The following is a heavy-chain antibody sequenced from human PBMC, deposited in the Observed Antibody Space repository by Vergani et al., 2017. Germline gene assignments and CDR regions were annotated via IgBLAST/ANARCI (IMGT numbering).Heavy chain of an antibody. J-gene: IGHJ3*01. CDR3: ASWGHASENGGALQL. D-gene: IGHD3-10*01. CDR2: IYAGDSDG. Sequence: EVQLVQSGAEVKKPGESLKISCQGSGYSITNYWIAWVRQRPGKGLEWMGIIYAGDSDGRYSPSFQGQVTMSVDKSLSTAYLQWSSLKASDTATYFCASWGHASENGGALQLWGQGTNITVSS. V-gene: IGHV5-51*03. CDR1: GYSITNYW.